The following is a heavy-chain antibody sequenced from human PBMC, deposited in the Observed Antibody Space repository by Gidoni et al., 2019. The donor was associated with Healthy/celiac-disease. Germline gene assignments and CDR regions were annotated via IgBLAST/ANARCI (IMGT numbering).Heavy chain of an antibody. CDR2: IKSKTDGGTT. D-gene: IGHD6-6*01. CDR3: TTEGSFEYSSSSWGY. Sequence: EVQLVESGGGLVKPGGSLRLSCAASGLPFSNAWMNWVRQAAGKGLAWVGRIKSKTDGGTTVYAAPVTGRFTISRDDSKNTLYLQMNSLKSEDTAVYYCTTEGSFEYSSSSWGYWGQGTLVTVSS. J-gene: IGHJ4*02. V-gene: IGHV3-15*07. CDR1: GLPFSNAW.